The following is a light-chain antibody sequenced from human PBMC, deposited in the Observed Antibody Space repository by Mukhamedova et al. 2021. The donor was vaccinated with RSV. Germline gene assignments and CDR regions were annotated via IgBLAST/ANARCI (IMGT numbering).Light chain of an antibody. V-gene: IGKV1-NL1*01. CDR3: QQYHSTLYT. J-gene: IGKJ2*01. Sequence: WYQRRVHGKVPKLLLSSASRLATGVPSRFSGSGSGADYTLTISSLQPEDFATYYCQQYHSTLYTFGQGPSWRSN. CDR2: SAS.